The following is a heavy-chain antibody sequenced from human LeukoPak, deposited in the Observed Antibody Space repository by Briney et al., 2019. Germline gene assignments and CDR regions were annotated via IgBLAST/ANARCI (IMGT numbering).Heavy chain of an antibody. Sequence: PSETLSLTCAVYGGSFSGYYWSWLRQPPGKGLEWLGEINHSGSTNYNPSLKSRVTISVDTSKNQFSLKLSSVTAADTVVYYCARERPPYYYGSGSYRAFDIWGQGTMVTVSS. V-gene: IGHV4-34*01. J-gene: IGHJ3*02. CDR3: ARERPPYYYGSGSYRAFDI. CDR2: INHSGST. D-gene: IGHD3-10*01. CDR1: GGSFSGYY.